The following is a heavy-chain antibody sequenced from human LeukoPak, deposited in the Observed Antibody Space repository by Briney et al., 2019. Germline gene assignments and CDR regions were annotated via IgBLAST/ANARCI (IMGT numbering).Heavy chain of an antibody. Sequence: SETLSLTCTVSGGSISSGDYYWGWIRQPQGKGGEWIEYIYYSGSTYYNPSRKSRVTISVDTSKNQFSLKLSSVTAADTAVYYCARAPVGATRYFDYWGQGTLVTVSS. V-gene: IGHV4-30-4*08. CDR3: ARAPVGATRYFDY. CDR1: GGSISSGDYY. D-gene: IGHD1-26*01. CDR2: IYYSGST. J-gene: IGHJ4*02.